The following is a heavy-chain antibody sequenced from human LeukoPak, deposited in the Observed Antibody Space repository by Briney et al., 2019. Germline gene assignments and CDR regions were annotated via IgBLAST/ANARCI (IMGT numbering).Heavy chain of an antibody. Sequence: GASVKVSCKASGYTFTGYYMHWVRQAPGQGLEWMGWINPNSGGTNYAQKFQGRVTMTRDTSISTAYMELSRLRSDDTAVYYCARDQAPVVAATRLSGFFDYWGQGTLVTVSS. CDR1: GYTFTGYY. CDR2: INPNSGGT. J-gene: IGHJ4*02. V-gene: IGHV1-2*02. CDR3: ARDQAPVVAATRLSGFFDY. D-gene: IGHD2-15*01.